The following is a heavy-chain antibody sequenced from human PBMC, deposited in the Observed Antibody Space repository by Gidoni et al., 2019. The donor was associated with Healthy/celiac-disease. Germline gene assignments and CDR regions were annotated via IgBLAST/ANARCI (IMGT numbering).Heavy chain of an antibody. V-gene: IGHV3-33*01. D-gene: IGHD5-12*01. CDR2: IWYDGSNK. Sequence: QVQLVESGGGVVQPGRSLRLSCAASGFTCSSYGMHWVRQAPGKGLEWVAVIWYDGSNKYYADSVKGRFTISRDNSKNTLYLQMNSLRAEDTAVYYCARGEWLYNRDYFDYWGQGTLVTVSS. J-gene: IGHJ4*02. CDR1: GFTCSSYG. CDR3: ARGEWLYNRDYFDY.